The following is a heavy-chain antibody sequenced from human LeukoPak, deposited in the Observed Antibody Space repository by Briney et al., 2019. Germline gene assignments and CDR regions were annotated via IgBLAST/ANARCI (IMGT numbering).Heavy chain of an antibody. Sequence: PGGSLRLSCAASGFTFSSYWMSWVRQAPGKGLEWVANIKQDGSEKYYVDSVKGRFTISRDNSKNTVFLQMNSLSTEDTAVYSCFTGSAYYYDSWGQGTLVTVSS. CDR1: GFTFSSYW. CDR2: IKQDGSEK. V-gene: IGHV3-7*01. J-gene: IGHJ5*01. CDR3: FTGSAYYYDS. D-gene: IGHD3-22*01.